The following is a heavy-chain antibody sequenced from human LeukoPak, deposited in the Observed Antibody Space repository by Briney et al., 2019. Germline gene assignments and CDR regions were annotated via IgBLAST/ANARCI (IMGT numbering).Heavy chain of an antibody. CDR2: INPNSGGT. D-gene: IGHD6-19*01. CDR3: ARGADSSGWYLPHGY. J-gene: IGHJ4*02. V-gene: IGHV1-2*04. CDR1: GYTFTGYY. Sequence: ASVKVSCKASGYTFTGYYMHWVRQAPGQGLEWMGWINPNSGGTNYAQKFQGWVTMTRDTSISTAYMELSRLRSDDTAVYYCARGADSSGWYLPHGYWGQGTLVTVSS.